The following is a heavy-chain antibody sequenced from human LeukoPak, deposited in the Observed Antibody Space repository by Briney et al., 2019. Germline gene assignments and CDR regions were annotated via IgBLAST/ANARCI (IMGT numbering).Heavy chain of an antibody. CDR2: KDHSGST. D-gene: IGHD1-7*01. V-gene: IGHV4-34*01. Sequence: SETLSLTCAISGGSFSDYSWNWTRQPPGKGLEWLGEKDHSGSTNYNPSLKSRVTISVDTSKNQFSLKLSSVTAADTAVYYCARPITGTDYGGGNWFDPSGQGTLVTVSS. CDR1: GGSFSDYS. CDR3: ARPITGTDYGGGNWFDP. J-gene: IGHJ5*02.